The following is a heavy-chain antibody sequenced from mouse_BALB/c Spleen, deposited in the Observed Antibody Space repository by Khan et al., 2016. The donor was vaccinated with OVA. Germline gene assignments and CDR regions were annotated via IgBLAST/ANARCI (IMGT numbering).Heavy chain of an antibody. CDR3: ARAYYGNDYYGMDY. CDR1: GFTFSNYG. V-gene: IGHV5-6*01. J-gene: IGHJ4*01. D-gene: IGHD2-10*01. Sequence: VQLKESGGDVVKPGGSLKVSCAASGFTFSNYGMSWVRQTPDKRLEWVATISSGGRYTYFPDSVKGRFTISRDNAKNTLYLQMSSLKSEDTAMYYCARAYYGNDYYGMDYWGQGTSGTVSS. CDR2: ISSGGRYT.